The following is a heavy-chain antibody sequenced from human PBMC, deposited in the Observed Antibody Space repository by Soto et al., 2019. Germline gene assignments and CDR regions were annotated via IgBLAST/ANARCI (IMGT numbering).Heavy chain of an antibody. V-gene: IGHV1-69*08. CDR1: GGTFSSYT. Sequence: QVQLVQSGAEVKKPGSSVKVSCKASGGTFSSYTISWVRQAPGQGLEWMGRIIPILGIANYAQKFQGRVTIXGXXSTSTAYMELSSLRSEDTAVYYCARDVIAAAASDYWGQGTLVTVSS. J-gene: IGHJ4*02. CDR3: ARDVIAAAASDY. D-gene: IGHD6-13*01. CDR2: IIPILGIA.